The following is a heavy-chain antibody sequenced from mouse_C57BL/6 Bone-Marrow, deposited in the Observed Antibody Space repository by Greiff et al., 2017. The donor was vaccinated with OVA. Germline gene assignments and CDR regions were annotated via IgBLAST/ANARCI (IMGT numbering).Heavy chain of an antibody. J-gene: IGHJ3*01. CDR1: GFTFSDYG. V-gene: IGHV5-17*01. CDR2: ISSGSSTI. Sequence: EVKLVESGGGLVKPGGSLQLSCAASGFTFSDYGMHWVRQAPEKGLEWVAYISSGSSTIYYADTVKGRFTISRDNAKNTLFLQMTSLRSEDTAMYYCARVWFAYWGQGTLVTVSA. CDR3: ARVWFAY.